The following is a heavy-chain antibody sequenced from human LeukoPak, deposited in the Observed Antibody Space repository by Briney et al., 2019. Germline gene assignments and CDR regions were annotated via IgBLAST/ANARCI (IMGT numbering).Heavy chain of an antibody. D-gene: IGHD1-1*01. Sequence: LETLSPTCTVSGGSISSSSYYWGWIRQPPGKGLEWIGSIYYSGSTYYNPSLKSRVTISVDTSKNQFSLKLSSVTAADTAVYYCAREDNSGALNWGQGTLVTVSS. CDR1: GGSISSSSYY. V-gene: IGHV4-39*07. J-gene: IGHJ4*02. CDR3: AREDNSGALN. CDR2: IYYSGST.